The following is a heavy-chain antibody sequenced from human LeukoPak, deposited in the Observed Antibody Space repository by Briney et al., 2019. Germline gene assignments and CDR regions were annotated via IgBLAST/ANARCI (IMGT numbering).Heavy chain of an antibody. CDR1: GFTFDDYA. Sequence: PAGRSLRLSCAASGFTFDDYAMHWVRQAPGKGLEWVSGISWNSGSIGYADSVKGRFTISRDNAKNSLYLQMNSLRAEDTAVYYCARAIGKQRWLQLYYFDYWGQGTLVTVSS. CDR2: ISWNSGSI. J-gene: IGHJ4*02. D-gene: IGHD5-24*01. V-gene: IGHV3-9*01. CDR3: ARAIGKQRWLQLYYFDY.